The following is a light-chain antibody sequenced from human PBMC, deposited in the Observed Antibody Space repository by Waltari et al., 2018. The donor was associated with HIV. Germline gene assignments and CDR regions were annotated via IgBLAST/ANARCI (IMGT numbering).Light chain of an antibody. CDR1: QTITSNS. CDR2: GAS. V-gene: IGKV3-20*01. J-gene: IGKJ2*01. Sequence: IVLTQSPGTLSLSPGERVRLPCRAIQTITSNSLAWFQQKPGQAPRLLIYGASNRATGIPDRFRGSGSGTDFTLTISRLEPEDFAVYYCHQYGETSYTFGQGTKLEIK. CDR3: HQYGETSYT.